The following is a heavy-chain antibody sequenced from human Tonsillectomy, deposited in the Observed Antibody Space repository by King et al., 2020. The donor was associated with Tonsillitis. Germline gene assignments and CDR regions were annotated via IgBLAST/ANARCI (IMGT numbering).Heavy chain of an antibody. CDR1: GFTFTDYS. Sequence: VQLVESGGGLVQPGGSLRLSCKVSGFTFTDYSMNWVRQAPGKGLEWVSFINSRSDVIFYGDSVRGRFTISRDNAQNSLYLQMNSLTAEDTAVYYCARDSDSGDYVATDFWGQGTLVIVSS. D-gene: IGHD4-17*01. J-gene: IGHJ4*02. V-gene: IGHV3-48*01. CDR3: ARDSDSGDYVATDF. CDR2: INSRSDVI.